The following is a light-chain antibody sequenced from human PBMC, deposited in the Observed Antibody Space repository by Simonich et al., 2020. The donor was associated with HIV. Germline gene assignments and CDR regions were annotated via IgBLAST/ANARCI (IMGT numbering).Light chain of an antibody. CDR2: GNS. J-gene: IGLJ1*01. CDR1: SNNVGNYA. CDR3: QSYDSSLSDYV. Sequence: QSALTQEASVSGTVGQKVTLSCTGNSNNVGNYAVGWYQQISHGAPKTVMFGNSLPSGIPDRFSGSKSGTTASLTISGLQPEDEADYYCQSYDSSLSDYVFGTGTKVTVL. V-gene: IGLV1-40*01.